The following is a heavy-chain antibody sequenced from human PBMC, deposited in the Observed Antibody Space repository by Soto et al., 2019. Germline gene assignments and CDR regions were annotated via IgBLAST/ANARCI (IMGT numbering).Heavy chain of an antibody. CDR1: GFTFRNYG. D-gene: IGHD2-2*01. V-gene: IGHV3-33*01. J-gene: IGHJ6*02. Sequence: QVQLVESGGGVVQPGRSLRLSCAASGFTFRNYGMHWVRQAPGKGLEWVAVIWYDGSSKYHADSVKGRFTISRDNSKSTLYLQMNSLRAEDSAVYYCARPIGYCISSTCYDDYYGMDVWGQGTTVTVSS. CDR2: IWYDGSSK. CDR3: ARPIGYCISSTCYDDYYGMDV.